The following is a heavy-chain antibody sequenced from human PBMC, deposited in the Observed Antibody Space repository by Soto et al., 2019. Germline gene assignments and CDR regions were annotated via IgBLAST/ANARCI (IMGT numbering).Heavy chain of an antibody. CDR2: FDPEDGET. CDR1: GYTLTELS. CDR3: ARDKKLTICGVGHLGGFDP. D-gene: IGHD3-3*01. V-gene: IGHV1-24*01. J-gene: IGHJ5*02. Sequence: ASVKVSCKVSGYTLTELSMHWVRQAPGKGLEWMGGFDPEDGETIYAQKFQGRVTMTEDTSTDTAYMELSSLRSEDTAVYYCARDKKLTICGVGHLGGFDPWGQGTLVTVSS.